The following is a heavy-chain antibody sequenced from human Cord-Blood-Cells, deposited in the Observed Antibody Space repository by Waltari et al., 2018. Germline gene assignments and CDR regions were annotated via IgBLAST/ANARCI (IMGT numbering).Heavy chain of an antibody. CDR2: IWYDGNNK. Sequence: QVQLVESGGGVVQPGRSLRLSCAASGFTFSSYGMRWVRQAPGKGRGWVEVIWYDGNNKYYADSVKGRFTSSRDNSKNTLYLQMNSLRAEDTAVYYCARDRGVGGYGMDVWGQGTTVTVSS. CDR3: ARDRGVGGYGMDV. D-gene: IGHD3-10*01. J-gene: IGHJ6*02. V-gene: IGHV3-33*01. CDR1: GFTFSSYG.